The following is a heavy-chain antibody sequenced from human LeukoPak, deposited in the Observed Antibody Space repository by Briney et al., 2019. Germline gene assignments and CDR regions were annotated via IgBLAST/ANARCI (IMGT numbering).Heavy chain of an antibody. CDR1: GFMFTSYA. CDR3: AKSVTLDY. CDR2: VSGIGDNT. J-gene: IGHJ4*02. Sequence: PGGSLRLSCAGSGFMFTSYALSWVRQAPGKGLEWVATVSGIGDNTHYADSVKGRFTISRDNSKNTLYLQMNSLRAEDTAVYYCAKSVTLDYWGQGTLVTVSS. D-gene: IGHD4-17*01. V-gene: IGHV3-23*01.